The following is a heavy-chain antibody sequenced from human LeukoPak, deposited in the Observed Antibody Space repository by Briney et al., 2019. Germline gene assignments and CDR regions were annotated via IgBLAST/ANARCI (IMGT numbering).Heavy chain of an antibody. J-gene: IGHJ4*02. D-gene: IGHD3-22*01. V-gene: IGHV3-21*01. CDR2: ISTGSSFI. CDR3: ARTDYYDKGIDY. CDR1: GFTFSSYS. Sequence: PGGSLRLSCAASGFTFSSYSMNWVRQAPGKGLEWVSSISTGSSFIYYADSVKGRFTISRDIAKNSLYLQMNSLRAEDTAVYYCARTDYYDKGIDYWGQGTLVTVSS.